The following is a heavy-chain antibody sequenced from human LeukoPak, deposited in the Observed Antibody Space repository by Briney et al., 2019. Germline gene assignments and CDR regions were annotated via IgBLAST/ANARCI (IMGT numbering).Heavy chain of an antibody. CDR1: GGSFSGYY. V-gene: IGHV4-34*01. CDR2: INHSGST. D-gene: IGHD3-22*01. J-gene: IGHJ3*02. CDR3: ARSSGYYYSDAFDI. Sequence: SETLSLTCAVYGGSFSGYYWSWIRQPPGKGLEWIGEINHSGSTNYNPSLKSRVTISVDTSKNQFSLKLSSVTAADTAVYYCARSSGYYYSDAFDIWGQGTMVTVSS.